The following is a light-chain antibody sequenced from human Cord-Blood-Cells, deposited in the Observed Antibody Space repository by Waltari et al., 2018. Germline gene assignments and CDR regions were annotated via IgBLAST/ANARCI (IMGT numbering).Light chain of an antibody. CDR1: SSDVVGYNY. CDR2: DFS. Sequence: HSALTHPASVPGPPGRPFTSSCTEPSSDVVGYNYVPWYQHHPGKAPKLMIYDFSKRPSGVSNRFSGSKSGNTASLTISGLQAEDEADYYCSSYTSSSTWVFGGGTKLTVL. V-gene: IGLV2-14*03. CDR3: SSYTSSSTWV. J-gene: IGLJ3*02.